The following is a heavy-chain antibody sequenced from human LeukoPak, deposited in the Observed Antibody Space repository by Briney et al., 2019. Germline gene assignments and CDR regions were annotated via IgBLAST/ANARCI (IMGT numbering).Heavy chain of an antibody. CDR2: ISYSGST. D-gene: IGHD6-19*01. CDR3: ASTGYSSGWYWFDY. J-gene: IGHJ4*02. CDR1: GGSISSYY. V-gene: IGHV4-59*01. Sequence: SETLSLTCTVSGGSISSYYWSWIRQPPGKGLEWIGYISYSGSTNYNPSLKSRVTILVDTSKNQFPLKLSSVTAADTAVYYCASTGYSSGWYWFDYWGQGTLVTVSS.